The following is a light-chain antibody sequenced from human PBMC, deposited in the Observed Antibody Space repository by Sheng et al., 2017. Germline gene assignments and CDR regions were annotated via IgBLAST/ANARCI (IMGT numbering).Light chain of an antibody. V-gene: IGKV1-39*01. CDR1: QSISTF. J-gene: IGKJ3*01. CDR3: KQHYFTLFT. CDR2: AAS. Sequence: DFQMSQSPSSLSASVGDRVTIKCRASQSISTFLNWYQQKPGKAPKVLISAASTLQRGVPSRFSGSGSGTEFTLTINSLEPDDFATYYCKQHYFTLFTFGPGTRVDV.